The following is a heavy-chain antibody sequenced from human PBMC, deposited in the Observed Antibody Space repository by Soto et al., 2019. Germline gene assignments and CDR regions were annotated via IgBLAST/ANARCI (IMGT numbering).Heavy chain of an antibody. CDR3: ARERCSGGSCYSDAFDI. D-gene: IGHD2-15*01. J-gene: IGHJ3*02. Sequence: QVQLVQSGAEVKKPGASVKVSCKASGYTFTSYAMHWVRQAPGQRLEWMGWINAGNGNTKYSQKFQGRVTITRDTSASTAYMELSSLRSEDTAVYYCARERCSGGSCYSDAFDIWGQGTMVTVSS. V-gene: IGHV1-3*01. CDR2: INAGNGNT. CDR1: GYTFTSYA.